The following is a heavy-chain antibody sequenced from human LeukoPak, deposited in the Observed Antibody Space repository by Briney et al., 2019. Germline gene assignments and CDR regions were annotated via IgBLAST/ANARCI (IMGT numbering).Heavy chain of an antibody. D-gene: IGHD3-16*01. CDR3: ARGGGGYLLGLSAGQLWGIDY. CDR1: GYTFTSYD. V-gene: IGHV1-8*01. Sequence: GASVKVSCKASGYTFTSYDINWVRQATGQGLEWMGWMNPNSDNTGYARKFQGRVTITRNTSISTAYMELSSLRSEDTAVYYCARGGGGYLLGLSAGQLWGIDYWGQGTLVTVSS. CDR2: MNPNSDNT. J-gene: IGHJ4*02.